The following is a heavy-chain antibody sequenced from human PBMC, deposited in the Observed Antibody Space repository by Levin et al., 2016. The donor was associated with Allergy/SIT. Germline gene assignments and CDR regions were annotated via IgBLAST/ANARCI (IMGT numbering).Heavy chain of an antibody. CDR2: INHSGST. V-gene: IGHV4-34*01. CDR1: GGSFSGYY. Sequence: SETLSLTCAVYGGSFSGYYWSWIRQPPGKGLEWIGEINHSGSTNYNPSLKSRVTISVDTSKNQFSLKLSSVTAADTAVYYCARIRSMVRGVIRDDIWGQGTMVTVSS. J-gene: IGHJ3*02. D-gene: IGHD3-10*01. CDR3: ARIRSMVRGVIRDDI.